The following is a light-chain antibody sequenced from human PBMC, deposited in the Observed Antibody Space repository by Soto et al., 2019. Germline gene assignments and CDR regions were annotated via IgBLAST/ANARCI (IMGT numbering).Light chain of an antibody. Sequence: QSVLTQPASVSGSPGQSITISCTGTGSDVGGYNYVSWYQQHPGKAPKLMIYEVSSRPSGVSNRFSGSKSGNTASLTISGLQAEDEADYYCSSYTSSSTLGVFGTGTKVTVL. CDR1: GSDVGGYNY. CDR3: SSYTSSSTLGV. V-gene: IGLV2-14*01. CDR2: EVS. J-gene: IGLJ1*01.